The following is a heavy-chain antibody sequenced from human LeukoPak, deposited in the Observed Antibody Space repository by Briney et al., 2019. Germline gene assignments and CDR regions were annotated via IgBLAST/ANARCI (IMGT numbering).Heavy chain of an antibody. CDR3: VRDRELTY. J-gene: IGHJ4*02. Sequence: SQTLSLTCTVSGGSISSGGYYWSWIRQHPGKGLEWIGYIYNSGSTIYNPSLRSRVTISVDTSKNQFSLKLNSVTAADTAVYYCVRDRELTYWSQGTLVTVSS. CDR1: GGSISSGGYY. D-gene: IGHD1-26*01. V-gene: IGHV4-31*03. CDR2: IYNSGST.